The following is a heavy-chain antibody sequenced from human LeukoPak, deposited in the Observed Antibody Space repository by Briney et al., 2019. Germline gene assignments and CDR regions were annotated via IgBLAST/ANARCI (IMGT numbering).Heavy chain of an antibody. V-gene: IGHV3-33*01. CDR1: GFTFSSYG. D-gene: IGHD3-22*01. Sequence: PGRSLRLSCAASGFTFSSYGMHWVRQAPGKGLEWVAVIWYDGSNKYYADSVKGRFTISRDNSKNTLYLQMNSLRAEDTAVYYCARGLYTSSGYELGYWGQGTLVTVSS. CDR3: ARGLYTSSGYELGY. J-gene: IGHJ4*02. CDR2: IWYDGSNK.